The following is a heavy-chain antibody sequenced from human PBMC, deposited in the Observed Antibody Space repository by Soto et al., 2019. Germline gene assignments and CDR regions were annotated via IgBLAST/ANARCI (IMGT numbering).Heavy chain of an antibody. CDR3: ARDPTNDYGDATFHY. Sequence: QVLLLQSGSEVKKPGSSVKVSCKASGDAFQSYAIHWVRQAPGQGLEYMGRIIPSYDRTKYAQKFKARLTVTEDMPTSTVTMELSSLRSEDTAVYYCARDPTNDYGDATFHYWGQGTKVTVSP. D-gene: IGHD4-17*01. CDR1: GDAFQSYA. J-gene: IGHJ4*02. V-gene: IGHV1-69*06. CDR2: IIPSYDRT.